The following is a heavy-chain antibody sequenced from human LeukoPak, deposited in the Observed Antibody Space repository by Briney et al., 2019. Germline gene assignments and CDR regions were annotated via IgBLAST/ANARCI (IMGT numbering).Heavy chain of an antibody. V-gene: IGHV1-18*01. J-gene: IGHJ4*02. CDR2: ISAYNGNT. Sequence: GASVKVSCKASGYTFTSYGISWVRQAPGQGLEWMGWISAYNGNTNYAQKLQGRVTMTTDTSTSTAYMELRSLRSDDTAVYYCAREFAVRGVLFLDYWGQGTLVTVSS. CDR3: AREFAVRGVLFLDY. CDR1: GYTFTSYG. D-gene: IGHD3-10*01.